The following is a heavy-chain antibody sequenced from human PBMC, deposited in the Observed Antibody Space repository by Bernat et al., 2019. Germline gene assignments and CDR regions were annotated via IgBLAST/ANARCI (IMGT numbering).Heavy chain of an antibody. Sequence: EMQLVESGGGLVQPGGSLRLSCAASGFTFGSYWMHWVRQVPGKGLLWVARINSDGSVIKYADSVKGRSTISRDNAKNTLYLQINSLRAEDTAIYYCAKDGQLTPYFYYYMDVWGRGTTVTVSS. V-gene: IGHV3-74*03. CDR1: GFTFGSYW. CDR3: AKDGQLTPYFYYYMDV. CDR2: INSDGSVI. D-gene: IGHD3-10*01. J-gene: IGHJ6*03.